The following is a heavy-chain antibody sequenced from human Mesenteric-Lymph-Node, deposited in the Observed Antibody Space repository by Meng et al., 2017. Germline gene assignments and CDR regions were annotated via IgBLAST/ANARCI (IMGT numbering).Heavy chain of an antibody. V-gene: IGHV4-30-4*01. Sequence: QVQLQESGPGLVKLSQTLSLTCTVSDGFTTSDDYYWSWIRQPPGKGLEWIGYIHYSGTTYYNPSLKSRIAISLDTSKNQFSLNLNSVTAADAAVYYCARDSPGGYGYFDSWGQGTLVTVSS. CDR2: IHYSGTT. J-gene: IGHJ4*02. CDR1: DGFTTSDDYY. D-gene: IGHD5-12*01. CDR3: ARDSPGGYGYFDS.